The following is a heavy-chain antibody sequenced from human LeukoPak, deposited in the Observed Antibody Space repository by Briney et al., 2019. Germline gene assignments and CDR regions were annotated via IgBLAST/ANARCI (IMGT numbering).Heavy chain of an antibody. CDR3: ARARYYYDSSGYFNY. V-gene: IGHV1-2*02. Sequence: ASVKVSCKASGYTFTGYYMHWVRQAPGQGLEWVGWISPNSGGTNYAQKFQGRVTMTRDTSISTAYMELSRLRSDDTAVYYCARARYYYDSSGYFNYWGQGTLVTVSS. J-gene: IGHJ4*02. CDR1: GYTFTGYY. D-gene: IGHD3-22*01. CDR2: ISPNSGGT.